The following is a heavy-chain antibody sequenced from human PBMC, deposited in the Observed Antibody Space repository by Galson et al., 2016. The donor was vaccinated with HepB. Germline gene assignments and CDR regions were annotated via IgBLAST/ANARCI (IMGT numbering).Heavy chain of an antibody. CDR2: IRSKAEGGRT. CDR1: GITVTDTW. J-gene: IGHJ2*01. Sequence: LRLSCAGSGITVTDTWMTWLRQAPGKGLEWVARIRSKAEGGRTEYAAPVEGRFTIPRDDSTDTLYLQMRSLNTDDTAVYYCATVGSSNWYSWYFDLWGRGTLVTVSS. V-gene: IGHV3-15*01. D-gene: IGHD6-13*01. CDR3: ATVGSSNWYSWYFDL.